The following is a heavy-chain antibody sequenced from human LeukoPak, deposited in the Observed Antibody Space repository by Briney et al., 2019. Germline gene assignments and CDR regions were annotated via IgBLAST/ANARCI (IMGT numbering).Heavy chain of an antibody. Sequence: GGSLRLSCAASGFTFSDYYMSCIRQAPGKGLEWVSYISSSGSTIYYADSVKGRFTISRDNAKNSLYLQMNSLRAEDTAVYYCARDLYSSSWYGDYWGQGTLVTVSS. J-gene: IGHJ4*02. CDR1: GFTFSDYY. CDR3: ARDLYSSSWYGDY. CDR2: ISSSGSTI. V-gene: IGHV3-11*01. D-gene: IGHD6-13*01.